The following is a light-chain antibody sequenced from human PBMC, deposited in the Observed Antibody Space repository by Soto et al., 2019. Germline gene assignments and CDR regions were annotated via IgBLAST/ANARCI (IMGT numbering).Light chain of an antibody. Sequence: QSALTQPASVSGSPGQSITVSCTGTSGDVGGYNYVSWYQQHPGKAPRLMIYDVTNRPSGVSDRFSGSKSGHTASLTISGLQAEDEADYYCSSYRRGSTYVFGTGTKVTVL. J-gene: IGLJ1*01. CDR1: SGDVGGYNY. CDR2: DVT. CDR3: SSYRRGSTYV. V-gene: IGLV2-14*03.